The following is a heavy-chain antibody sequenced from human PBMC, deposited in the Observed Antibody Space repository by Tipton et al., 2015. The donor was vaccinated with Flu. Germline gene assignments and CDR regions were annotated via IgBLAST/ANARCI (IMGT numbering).Heavy chain of an antibody. D-gene: IGHD6-19*01. V-gene: IGHV3-33*06. CDR2: VWYDGSKK. Sequence: SLRLSCAASGFSFSRYVMHWVRQAPGKGLEGVATVWYDGSKKYYTESVKGRFSISRDNSKNTMYLQMNSLRVEDTAVYYCAKDQETTGWYSPYYHYGLDVWGQGTTVIVS. CDR3: AKDQETTGWYSPYYHYGLDV. J-gene: IGHJ6*02. CDR1: GFSFSRYV.